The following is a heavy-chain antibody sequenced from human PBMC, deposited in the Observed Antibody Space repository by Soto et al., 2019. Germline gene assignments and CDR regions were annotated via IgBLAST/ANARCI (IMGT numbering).Heavy chain of an antibody. J-gene: IGHJ6*02. Sequence: GAPVKGSCKAFWYTLTGYYIHSGRQAPGQRREWVGWINPNSGGTNYAQKFQGRVTMTRDTSISTAYMELSRLRSDDTAVYYCASFGTYYYDSSGLPPYYYGMDVWGQGTTVTVS. CDR2: INPNSGGT. V-gene: IGHV1-2*02. CDR1: WYTLTGYY. D-gene: IGHD3-22*01. CDR3: ASFGTYYYDSSGLPPYYYGMDV.